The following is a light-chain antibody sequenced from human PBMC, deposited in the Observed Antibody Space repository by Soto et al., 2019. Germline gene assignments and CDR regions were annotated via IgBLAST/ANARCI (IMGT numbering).Light chain of an antibody. V-gene: IGKV1-5*01. J-gene: IGKJ5*01. CDR1: RDISDW. Sequence: DIQITQSPASVSSSVAERFTITCRASRDISDWLAWYQQKPGKAPKLLIYDASSLESGVPSRFSGSGSETEFTLTISSLQPDDFATYYCQQYNSYSITFGQGTRLEIK. CDR2: DAS. CDR3: QQYNSYSIT.